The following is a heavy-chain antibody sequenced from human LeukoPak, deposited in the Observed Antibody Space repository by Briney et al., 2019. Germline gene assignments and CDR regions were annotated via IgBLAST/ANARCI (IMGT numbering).Heavy chain of an antibody. CDR1: GFTFSSYG. CDR3: ARDNKEGFDY. J-gene: IGHJ4*02. CDR2: IWYDGSSK. Sequence: GRSLRLSCAASGFTFSSYGMHWVRQAPGKGLGWVAVIWYDGSSKYYADSVKGRFTISRDNSKNTLYLQMNSLRAEDTAVYYCARDNKEGFDYWGQGTLVTVSS. D-gene: IGHD2/OR15-2a*01. V-gene: IGHV3-33*01.